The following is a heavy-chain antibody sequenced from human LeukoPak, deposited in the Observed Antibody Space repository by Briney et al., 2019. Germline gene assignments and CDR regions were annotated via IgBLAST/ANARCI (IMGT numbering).Heavy chain of an antibody. CDR1: GFTFSSYA. CDR3: ARVTSPYYFDY. CDR2: ISYDGSNK. V-gene: IGHV3-30*04. D-gene: IGHD6-6*01. J-gene: IGHJ4*02. Sequence: GRSLRLSCAASGFTFSSYAMHWVRQAPGKGLEWVAVISYDGSNKYYADSVKGRFTISRDNSKNTLYLQMNSLGAEDTAVYYCARVTSPYYFDYWGQGTLVTVSS.